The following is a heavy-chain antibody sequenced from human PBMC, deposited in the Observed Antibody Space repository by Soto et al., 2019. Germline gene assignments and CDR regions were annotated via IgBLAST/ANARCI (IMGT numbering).Heavy chain of an antibody. CDR1: GGTFSSYA. D-gene: IGHD6-13*01. J-gene: IGHJ2*01. V-gene: IGHV1-69*01. CDR2: IIPIFGTA. CDR3: ARGSSVAAAGTEWYFDL. Sequence: QVQLVKSGAEVKKPGSSVKVSCKASGGTFSSYAISWVRQAPGQGLEWMGGIIPIFGTANYAQKFQGRVTITADESTSTAYMELSSLRSEDTAVYYCARGSSVAAAGTEWYFDLWGRGTLVTVSS.